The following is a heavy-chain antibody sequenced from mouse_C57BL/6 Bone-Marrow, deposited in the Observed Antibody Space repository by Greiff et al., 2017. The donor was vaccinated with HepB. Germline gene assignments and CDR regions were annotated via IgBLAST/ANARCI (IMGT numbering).Heavy chain of an antibody. Sequence: QVQLKQPGAELVKPGASVKLSCKASGYTFTSYWMHWVKQRPGQGLEWIGMIHPNSGSTNYNEKFKSKATLTVDQSSRTAYMQLSSLTSEDSAVYYCARYRRGFAYWGQGTLVTVSA. CDR1: GYTFTSYW. V-gene: IGHV1-64*01. CDR2: IHPNSGST. J-gene: IGHJ3*01. CDR3: ARYRRGFAY.